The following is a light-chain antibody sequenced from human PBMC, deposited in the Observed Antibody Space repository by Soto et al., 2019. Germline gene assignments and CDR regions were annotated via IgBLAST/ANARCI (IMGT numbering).Light chain of an antibody. CDR3: HSYDSRLSGSV. Sequence: VLTQPPSVSGAPGQRVTISCTGNNSNIGGGYDVHWYQQLPGTAPKLLIYGNNNRPSGVPDRFSGSKSYASASLAITGLQSEDEADYYCHSYDSRLSGSVFGGGTKLTVL. V-gene: IGLV1-40*01. CDR2: GNN. J-gene: IGLJ2*01. CDR1: NSNIGGGYD.